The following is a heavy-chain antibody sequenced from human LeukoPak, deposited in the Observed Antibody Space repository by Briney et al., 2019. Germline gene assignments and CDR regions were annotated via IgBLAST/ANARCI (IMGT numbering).Heavy chain of an antibody. V-gene: IGHV1-69*04. CDR3: ARGVIAVAGYLDY. D-gene: IGHD6-19*01. CDR2: IIPILGIA. CDR1: GGTFSSYA. J-gene: IGHJ4*02. Sequence: SVKVSCKASGGTFSSYAISWVRQAPGQGLEWMGRIIPILGIANYAQKFQGRVTITADKSTSTAYMELSSLRSEDTAMYYCARGVIAVAGYLDYWGQGTLVTVSS.